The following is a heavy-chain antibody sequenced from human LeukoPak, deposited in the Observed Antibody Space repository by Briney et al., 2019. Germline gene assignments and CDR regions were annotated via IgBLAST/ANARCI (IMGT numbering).Heavy chain of an antibody. V-gene: IGHV3-73*01. D-gene: IGHD3-10*01. CDR1: EFTFSGST. CDR3: TRADGSGFAGMDV. J-gene: IGHJ6*02. Sequence: GGSLRLSCAASEFTFSGSTIHWVRQASGKGLEWVGRIRSKANTYATAYAASVKGRFTISRDDSKNTAYLQMNSLKTEDTAVYYCTRADGSGFAGMDVWGQGTTVAVSS. CDR2: IRSKANTYAT.